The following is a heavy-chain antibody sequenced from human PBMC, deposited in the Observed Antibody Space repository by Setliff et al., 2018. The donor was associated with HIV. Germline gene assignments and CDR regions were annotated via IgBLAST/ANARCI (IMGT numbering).Heavy chain of an antibody. J-gene: IGHJ5*02. CDR3: GRERIGELLNWFDP. CDR1: GGSISSSIYY. CDR2: VYYSGTT. Sequence: SETLSLTCTVSGGSISSSIYYWGWIRQPPGKGLEWIGSVYYSGTTYYNPSLKRRVTISVDTSKNQFSLKLSSVTAADTAVYYWGRERIGELLNWFDPWGQGTLVTVSS. D-gene: IGHD3-10*01. V-gene: IGHV4-39*07.